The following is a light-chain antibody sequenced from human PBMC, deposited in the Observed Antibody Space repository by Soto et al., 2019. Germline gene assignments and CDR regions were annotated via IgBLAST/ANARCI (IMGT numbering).Light chain of an antibody. CDR2: LGS. Sequence: DIVMTQSPLSLPVTPGEPASISCRSSQSLLHNNGYNYLDWYLQKPGQSPQLLIYLGSNRASGVPDRFSGSGSGTDFTLKISRVEAEDVGVYYCMQALHTPLTFGGGTKVEIK. V-gene: IGKV2-28*01. J-gene: IGKJ4*01. CDR3: MQALHTPLT. CDR1: QSLLHNNGYNY.